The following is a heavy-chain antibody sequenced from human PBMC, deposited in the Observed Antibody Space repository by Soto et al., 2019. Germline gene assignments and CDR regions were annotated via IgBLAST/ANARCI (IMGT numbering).Heavy chain of an antibody. D-gene: IGHD3-3*01. CDR1: GFTFSSYA. CDR3: ARDEQDYDFWSGYYEGGGFDY. Sequence: QVQLVESGGGVVQPGRSLRLSCAASGFTFSSYAMHWVRQAPGKGLDWVAVISYDGSYKYYADSVKGRFTISRDNSKKTWYLQMDSLRAEDTAMYYCARDEQDYDFWSGYYEGGGFDYWGQGTLVTVSS. J-gene: IGHJ4*02. V-gene: IGHV3-30-3*01. CDR2: ISYDGSYK.